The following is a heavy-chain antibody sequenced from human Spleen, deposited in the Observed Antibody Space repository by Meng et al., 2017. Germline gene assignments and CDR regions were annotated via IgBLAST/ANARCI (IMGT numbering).Heavy chain of an antibody. D-gene: IGHD4-17*01. CDR3: ARVIDYGDYEDL. V-gene: IGHV4-34*01. CDR1: GGSFSDYY. J-gene: IGHJ2*01. CDR2: INHSGST. Sequence: QVQLQQGGAGLLKPSETLSLTCVVSGGSFSDYYWSWIRQPPGKGLEWIGEINHSGSTNYNPSLESRATISVDTSQNNLSLRLSSVTAADSAVYYCARVIDYGDYEDLWGRGTLVTVSS.